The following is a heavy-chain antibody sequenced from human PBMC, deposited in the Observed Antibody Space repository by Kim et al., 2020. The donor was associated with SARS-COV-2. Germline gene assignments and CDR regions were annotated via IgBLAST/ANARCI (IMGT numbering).Heavy chain of an antibody. CDR2: ILCNGGMT. D-gene: IGHD1-26*01. CDR3: TKDRRGGSCDGM. J-gene: IGHJ6*01. V-gene: IGHV3-23*01. Sequence: GGSLRLSCTTSGFTFTGFAMRWVRQAPGKGLEWVSSILCNGGMTYYADSVKGRFTISRDNSKNTLYLQMHSLRPDDTAAYYCTKDRRGGSCDGM. CDR1: GFTFTGFA.